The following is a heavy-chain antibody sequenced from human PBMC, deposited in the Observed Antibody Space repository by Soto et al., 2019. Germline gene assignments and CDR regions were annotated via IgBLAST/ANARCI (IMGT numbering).Heavy chain of an antibody. J-gene: IGHJ5*02. V-gene: IGHV4-61*08. D-gene: IGHD6-13*01. Sequence: SETLSLTCTVSGGSVSSGGYYWSWIRQPPGKGLEWIGYIYYSGSTNYNPSLKSRVTISVDTSKNQFSLKLSSVTAADTAVYYCASWYSSSWLPGDWFDPWGQGTLVTVSS. CDR1: GGSVSSGGYY. CDR2: IYYSGST. CDR3: ASWYSSSWLPGDWFDP.